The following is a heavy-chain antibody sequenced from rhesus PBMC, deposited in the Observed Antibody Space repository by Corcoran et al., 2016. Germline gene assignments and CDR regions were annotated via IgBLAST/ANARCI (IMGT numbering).Heavy chain of an antibody. CDR1: GFTFSNYG. J-gene: IGHJ4*01. Sequence: EVQLVESGGGLVQPGGSLRLPCAASGFTFSNYGMYWFRQAQGKGWGWVSIVVESRSKTYYPDSVKGRYTISRDNAKNTLYLQMTSLRAEDTAVDYCARTDYWGQGVLVTVSS. V-gene: IGHV3S41*01. CDR2: VVESRSKT. CDR3: ARTDY.